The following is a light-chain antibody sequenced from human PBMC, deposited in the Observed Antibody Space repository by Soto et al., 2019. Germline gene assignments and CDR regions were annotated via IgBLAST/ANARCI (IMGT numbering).Light chain of an antibody. J-gene: IGKJ1*01. CDR1: QSVSIY. Sequence: DIQMTQSPSSLSASVGDRVTITCRASQSVSIYLNWYQQKPGKAPKLLIYTTSSLQSEIPSRFSGSGSGTDFTLAISSLQPEDFAPYYCQHSYTTPPAFGQGTKVEVK. CDR3: QHSYTTPPA. CDR2: TTS. V-gene: IGKV1-39*01.